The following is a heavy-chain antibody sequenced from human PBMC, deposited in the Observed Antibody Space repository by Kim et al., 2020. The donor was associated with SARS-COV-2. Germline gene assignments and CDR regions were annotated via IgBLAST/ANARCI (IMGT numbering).Heavy chain of an antibody. CDR3: AVIWFGETAGLV. J-gene: IGHJ4*02. Sequence: ASVKVSCKASGYTFTSYAMHWVRQAPGQRLEWMGWINAGNGNTKYSQKFQGRVTITRDTSASTAYMELSSLRSEDTAVYYCAVIWFGETAGLVWGQGTLVTVSS. D-gene: IGHD3-10*01. V-gene: IGHV1-3*01. CDR1: GYTFTSYA. CDR2: INAGNGNT.